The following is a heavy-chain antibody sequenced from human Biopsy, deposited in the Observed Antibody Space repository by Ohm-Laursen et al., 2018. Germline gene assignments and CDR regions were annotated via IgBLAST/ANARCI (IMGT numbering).Heavy chain of an antibody. Sequence: ASVKVSCNVSGYTLTELSMHWVRQTGGKGLEWMGGFDREERKTVYAEKFQGRVTMTEDTSTDTVYMEVTSLRSDDTAVYYCATGPYYDTRFYYNVRPFDFWGQGTLVTVFS. CDR3: ATGPYYDTRFYYNVRPFDF. D-gene: IGHD3-10*01. CDR2: FDREERKT. CDR1: GYTLTELS. J-gene: IGHJ4*02. V-gene: IGHV1-24*01.